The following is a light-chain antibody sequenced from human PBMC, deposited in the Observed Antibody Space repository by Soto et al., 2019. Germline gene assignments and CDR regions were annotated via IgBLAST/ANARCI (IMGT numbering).Light chain of an antibody. V-gene: IGKV3-20*01. J-gene: IGKJ2*01. CDR2: GAS. Sequence: EIVLTQSPGTLSLSPGERATLSCRASQSVSNSYLAWYQQKPGQAPRLLIYGASNRATGIPDRFSGSGSGTDFTLTISRLEPEDFAVYYCQQYDSSYTFGQGTKLGIK. CDR3: QQYDSSYT. CDR1: QSVSNSY.